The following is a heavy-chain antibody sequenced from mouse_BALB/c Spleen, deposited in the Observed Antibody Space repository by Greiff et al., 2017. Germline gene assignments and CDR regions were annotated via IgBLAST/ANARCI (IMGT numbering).Heavy chain of an antibody. CDR1: GFTFSSYG. D-gene: IGHD1-2*01. J-gene: IGHJ4*01. CDR2: INSNGGST. CDR3: ARDGDSAITTGDYYAMDY. V-gene: IGHV5-6-3*01. Sequence: EVQVVESGGGLVQPGGSLKLSCAASGFTFSSYGMSWVRQTPDKRLELVATINSNGGSTYYPDSVKGRFTISRDNAKNTLYLQMSSLKSEDTAMYYCARDGDSAITTGDYYAMDYWGQGTSVTVSS.